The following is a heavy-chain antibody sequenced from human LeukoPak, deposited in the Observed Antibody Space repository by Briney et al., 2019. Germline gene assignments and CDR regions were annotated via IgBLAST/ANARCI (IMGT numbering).Heavy chain of an antibody. D-gene: IGHD3-9*01. CDR2: IYDSGST. CDR3: ARVPSRYDILTGYYLWAGMDV. J-gene: IGHJ6*02. CDR1: GGSISSHY. Sequence: SETLSLTCTVSGGSISSHYWNWIRQPPGKGLEWIGYIYDSGSTKYNPSLKSRVTISVDRSKNQFFLMLNSVTAADTAVYYCARVPSRYDILTGYYLWAGMDVWGQGTTVTVSS. V-gene: IGHV4-59*11.